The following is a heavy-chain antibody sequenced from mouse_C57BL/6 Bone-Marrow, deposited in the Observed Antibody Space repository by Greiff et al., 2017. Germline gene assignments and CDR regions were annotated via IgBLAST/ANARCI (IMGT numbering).Heavy chain of an antibody. CDR3: ARNDGYPHYYAMDY. J-gene: IGHJ4*01. Sequence: QVQLQQPGAELVMPGASVKLSCKASGYTFTSYWMHWVKQRPGQGLEWIGEIDPSDSYTNYNQKFKGKSTLTVDKSSCTAYMQLSSLTSEDSAVYYWARNDGYPHYYAMDYWGQGTSVTVSS. V-gene: IGHV1-69*01. D-gene: IGHD2-3*01. CDR2: IDPSDSYT. CDR1: GYTFTSYW.